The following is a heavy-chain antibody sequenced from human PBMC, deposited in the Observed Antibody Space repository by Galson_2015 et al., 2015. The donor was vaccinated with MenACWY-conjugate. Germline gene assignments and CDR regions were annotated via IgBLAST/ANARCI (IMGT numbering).Heavy chain of an antibody. CDR2: ISASGGST. J-gene: IGHJ6*03. CDR3: VKERCSLTHNYYFYVMDV. V-gene: IGHV3-23*01. Sequence: SLRLSCAASGFSFRSNAMSWVRQAPGRGLEWVSAISASGGSTYYPDYAKGRFTISRDNSKNTLFLEMNSLRGEDTALYYCVKERCSLTHNYYFYVMDVWGKGTTVTVS. CDR1: GFSFRSNA. D-gene: IGHD3-9*01.